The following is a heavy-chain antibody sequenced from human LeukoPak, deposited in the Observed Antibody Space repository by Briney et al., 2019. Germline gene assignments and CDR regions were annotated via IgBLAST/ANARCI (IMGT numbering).Heavy chain of an antibody. CDR1: GFTFSNYG. V-gene: IGHV3-74*01. J-gene: IGHJ4*02. Sequence: GRSLRLSCVASGFTFSNYGMHWVRQAPGKGLVWVSRIKSDGSSTSYADSVKGRFTISRDNAKNTLYLQMNSLRVEDTAVYYCARDLTSPIDYWGRGTLVTVSS. D-gene: IGHD3-16*01. CDR2: IKSDGSST. CDR3: ARDLTSPIDY.